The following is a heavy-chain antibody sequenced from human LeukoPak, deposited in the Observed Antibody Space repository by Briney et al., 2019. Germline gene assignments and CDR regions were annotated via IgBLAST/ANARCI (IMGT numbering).Heavy chain of an antibody. J-gene: IGHJ5*02. CDR2: IYHSGST. CDR3: ARSATGTTQTNWFDP. Sequence: PSETLSFTCAVSGGSISSGGYSWSWIRQPPGKGLEWIGYIYHSGSTYYNPSLKSRVTISVDRSKNQFSLKLSSVTAADTAVYYCARSATGTTQTNWFDPWGQGTLVTVSS. D-gene: IGHD1-1*01. V-gene: IGHV4-30-2*01. CDR1: GGSISSGGYS.